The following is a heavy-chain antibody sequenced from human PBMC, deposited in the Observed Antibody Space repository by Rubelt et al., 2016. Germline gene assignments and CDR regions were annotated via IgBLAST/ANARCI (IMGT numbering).Heavy chain of an antibody. V-gene: IGHV3-23*04. CDR1: GFTFSTCA. CDR2: IGGSGQPT. Sequence: VQLVESGGGVVQPGRSLRLSCVGSGFTFSTCAMHWVRQAPGKGLEWVSAIGGSGQPTYYADSVKGHFTISRDNSKNILYLQMNSLRAEDTDVYHCAKMSDASHTDYWGQGTLVTV. J-gene: IGHJ4*02. CDR3: AKMSDASHTDY.